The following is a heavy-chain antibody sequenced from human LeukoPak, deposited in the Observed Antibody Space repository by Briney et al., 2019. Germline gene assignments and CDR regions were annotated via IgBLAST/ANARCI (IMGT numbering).Heavy chain of an antibody. CDR3: ARDYYDFWSRLTRFDP. CDR2: INPNSGGT. Sequence: ASVKVSCKASGYTFTGYYMHWVRQAPGQGLEWMGWINPNSGGTNYAQKFQGRVTMTRDTSISTAYMELSRLRSDDTAVYYCARDYYDFWSRLTRFDPWGQGTLVTVSS. J-gene: IGHJ5*02. D-gene: IGHD3-3*01. CDR1: GYTFTGYY. V-gene: IGHV1-2*02.